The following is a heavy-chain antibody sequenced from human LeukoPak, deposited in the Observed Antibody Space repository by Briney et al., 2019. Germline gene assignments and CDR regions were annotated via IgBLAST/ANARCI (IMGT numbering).Heavy chain of an antibody. D-gene: IGHD1-26*01. CDR1: GGSISSYY. Sequence: SETLSLTCTVSGGSISSYYWSWIRQPPGKGLEWIGYIYYSGSTNYNPSLKSRVTISVDTSKNQLSLKLSSVTAADTAVYYCARVGATTAFDYWGQGTLVTVSS. J-gene: IGHJ4*02. V-gene: IGHV4-59*08. CDR2: IYYSGST. CDR3: ARVGATTAFDY.